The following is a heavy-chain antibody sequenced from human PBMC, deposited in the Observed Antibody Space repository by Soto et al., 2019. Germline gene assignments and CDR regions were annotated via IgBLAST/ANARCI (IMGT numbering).Heavy chain of an antibody. Sequence: QVQLVQSGAEVKKPGSSVKVSCKASGGTFSSYTISWVRQAPGQGLEWMGRIIPILGIANYAQKFQGRVTSTADKSTSTAYMELSSLRSEDTAVYYCARDGPPTYGDYAFDIWGQGTMVTVSS. CDR1: GGTFSSYT. CDR3: ARDGPPTYGDYAFDI. J-gene: IGHJ3*02. D-gene: IGHD4-17*01. CDR2: IIPILGIA. V-gene: IGHV1-69*08.